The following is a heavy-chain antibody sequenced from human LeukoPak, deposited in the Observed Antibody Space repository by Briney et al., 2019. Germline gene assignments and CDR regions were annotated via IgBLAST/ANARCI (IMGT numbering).Heavy chain of an antibody. J-gene: IGHJ5*02. CDR1: GYTFTNYD. D-gene: IGHD3-10*01. CDR3: ARMHYYDSGGSNWFDP. V-gene: IGHV1-8*01. Sequence: GASVKVSCKTSGYTFTNYDINWVRQATGQGLEWMGWMNPNSGDTGYAHKFQGRVTMTANTSTNTAYMELSSLRSEDTAVYYCARMHYYDSGGSNWFDPWGQGTLVTVSS. CDR2: MNPNSGDT.